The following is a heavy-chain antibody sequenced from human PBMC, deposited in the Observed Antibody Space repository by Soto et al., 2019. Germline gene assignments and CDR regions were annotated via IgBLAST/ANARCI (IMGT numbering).Heavy chain of an antibody. CDR3: ASDWAEAGPFDY. D-gene: IGHD6-13*01. Sequence: ASVKVSCKASGYTFTSYGISWVRQAPGQGLEWMGWISAYNGNTNYAQKLQGRVTMTTDTSTSTAYMELRSLRSDDTAVYYCASDWAEAGPFDYWGQGTLVTVSS. CDR2: ISAYNGNT. CDR1: GYTFTSYG. V-gene: IGHV1-18*01. J-gene: IGHJ4*02.